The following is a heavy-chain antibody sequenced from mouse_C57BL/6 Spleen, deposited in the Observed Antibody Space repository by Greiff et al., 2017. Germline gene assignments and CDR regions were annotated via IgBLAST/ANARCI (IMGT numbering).Heavy chain of an antibody. D-gene: IGHD2-5*01. CDR3: ARSGIPYSNYSWFAY. Sequence: QVQLQQPGTELVKPGASVKLSCKASGYTFTSYWMHWVKQRPGQGLEWIGNINPSNGGTNYNEKFKSKATLTVDKSSSTAYMQLSSLTSEDSAVXYCARSGIPYSNYSWFAYWGQGTLVTVSA. CDR1: GYTFTSYW. J-gene: IGHJ3*01. CDR2: INPSNGGT. V-gene: IGHV1-53*01.